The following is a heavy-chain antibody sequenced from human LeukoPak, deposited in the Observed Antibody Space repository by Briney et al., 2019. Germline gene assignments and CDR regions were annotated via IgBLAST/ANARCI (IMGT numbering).Heavy chain of an antibody. V-gene: IGHV1-69*13. CDR2: IIPIFGTA. D-gene: IGHD5-24*01. CDR3: ARCPLQFGPPYYFDY. CDR1: GGTFSSYA. Sequence: SVKVSCKASGGTFSSYAISWVRQAPGQGLQWMGGIIPIFGTANYAQKFQGRVTITADESTSTAYMELSSLRSEDTAVYYCARCPLQFGPPYYFDYWGQGTLVTVSS. J-gene: IGHJ4*02.